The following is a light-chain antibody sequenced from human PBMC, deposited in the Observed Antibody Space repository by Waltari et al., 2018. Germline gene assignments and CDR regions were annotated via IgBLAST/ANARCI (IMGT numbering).Light chain of an antibody. CDR3: QHYSSAPNT. J-gene: IGKJ2*01. CDR2: DAS. Sequence: EIVLTQSPGTLSLFPGERATLSCRASQSVSRNYLAWYQQKPGQAPRLLIHDASSRATGIPDRFSGSGSGTDFTLTISGLEPEDFAVYFCQHYSSAPNTFGQGTRLEIK. CDR1: QSVSRNY. V-gene: IGKV3-20*01.